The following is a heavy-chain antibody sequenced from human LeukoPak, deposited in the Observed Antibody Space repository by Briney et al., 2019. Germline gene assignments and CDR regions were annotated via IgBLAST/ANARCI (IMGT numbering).Heavy chain of an antibody. V-gene: IGHV4-59*01. CDR1: GDSIGSSW. CDR2: IYYSGTIT. J-gene: IGHJ4*02. D-gene: IGHD6-25*01. CDR3: ARETPAYFDY. Sequence: SETLSLTCTVSGDSIGSSWWAWIRQPPGKGLEWIGYIYYSGTITNYNPSLKSRVTISVDTSKNQFSLKLSSVTAADTAVYYCARETPAYFDYWGQGTLVTVSS.